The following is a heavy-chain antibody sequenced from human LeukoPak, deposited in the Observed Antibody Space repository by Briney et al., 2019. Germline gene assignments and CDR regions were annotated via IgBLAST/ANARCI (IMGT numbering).Heavy chain of an antibody. D-gene: IGHD3-3*01. CDR3: ARGEGLLEDY. Sequence: GGSLRLSCAASGFTFSNYEMHWVRQAPGKGLEWVSYISSSGSDIYYADSVKGRFTISRDNAKNSLYLHMNSLRAEDTAVYYCARGEGLLEDYWGQGTLVTVSS. CDR2: ISSSGSDI. J-gene: IGHJ4*02. CDR1: GFTFSNYE. V-gene: IGHV3-48*03.